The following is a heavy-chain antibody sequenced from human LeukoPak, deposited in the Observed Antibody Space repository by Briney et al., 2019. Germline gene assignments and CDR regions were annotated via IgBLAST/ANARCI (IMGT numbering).Heavy chain of an antibody. Sequence: PGGSLRLSCTVSGFTLSSNSMSWVRQAPGKGLEWVSFIYSGDTHYAHSVKGRFTISKDNSKNTLYLQMNSLRAEDTAVYYCAELGITMIGGVWGKGTTVTISS. V-gene: IGHV3-66*01. CDR3: AELGITMIGGV. CDR2: IYSGDT. D-gene: IGHD3-10*02. J-gene: IGHJ6*04. CDR1: GFTLSSNS.